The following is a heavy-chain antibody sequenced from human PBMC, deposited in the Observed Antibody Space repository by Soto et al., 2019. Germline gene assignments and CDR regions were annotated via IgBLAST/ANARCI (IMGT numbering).Heavy chain of an antibody. J-gene: IGHJ4*02. D-gene: IGHD5-12*01. CDR1: GFTFSSYD. CDR3: AKAGSGYNIDY. V-gene: IGHV3-13*01. CDR2: IGTAGDT. Sequence: GGSLRLSCAASGFTFSSYDMHCVRQATGKGLEWVSAIGTAGDTYYPGSVKGRFTISRENAKNSLYLQMNSLRAEDTAVYYCAKAGSGYNIDYWGQGTLVTVSS.